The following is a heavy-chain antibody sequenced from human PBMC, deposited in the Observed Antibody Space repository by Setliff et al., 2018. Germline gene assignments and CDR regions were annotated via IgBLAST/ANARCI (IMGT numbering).Heavy chain of an antibody. Sequence: ASDKVPCKASGYTFTAYDIVWVRQATGQGLEWMGWMNPNSGRTGYPQKFQGRVTMTRNTSISTAYMELSSLRSEDAAVYFCARGALVLQLLEWLPRFYYMDVWGKGTTVTVSS. J-gene: IGHJ6*03. CDR1: GYTFTAYD. V-gene: IGHV1-8*02. D-gene: IGHD3-3*01. CDR3: ARGALVLQLLEWLPRFYYMDV. CDR2: MNPNSGRT.